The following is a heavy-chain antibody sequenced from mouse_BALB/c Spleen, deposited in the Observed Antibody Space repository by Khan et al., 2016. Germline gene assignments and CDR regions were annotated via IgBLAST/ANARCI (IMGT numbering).Heavy chain of an antibody. CDR2: INSNGGST. V-gene: IGHV5-6-3*01. CDR3: AMVRQAVDY. D-gene: IGHD2-14*01. Sequence: EVELVESGGGLVQPGGSLKLSCAASGFTFSTYAMSWVRQTPDKRLELVATINSNGGSTYYPDNVKGRVTISRDNAKNTLYLQMSSLKSEDTAMYYCAMVRQAVDYWGQGTSVTVSS. J-gene: IGHJ4*01. CDR1: GFTFSTYA.